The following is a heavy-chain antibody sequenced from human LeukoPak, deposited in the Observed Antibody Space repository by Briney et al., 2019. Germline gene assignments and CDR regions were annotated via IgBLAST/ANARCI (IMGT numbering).Heavy chain of an antibody. D-gene: IGHD4-17*01. Sequence: PGGSLRLSCAASGFTVSSNYMSWVRQAPGKGLEWVSVIYSGGSTYYADSVKGRFTISRDNSKNTLYLQMNSLRAEDTAVYYCARETTTVTSYYYYYMDVWGKGTTVTVSS. J-gene: IGHJ6*03. CDR1: GFTVSSNY. CDR3: ARETTTVTSYYYYYMDV. V-gene: IGHV3-53*05. CDR2: IYSGGST.